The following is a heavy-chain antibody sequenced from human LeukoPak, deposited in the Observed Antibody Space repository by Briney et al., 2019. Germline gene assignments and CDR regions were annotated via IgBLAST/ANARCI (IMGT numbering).Heavy chain of an antibody. CDR2: INHSGST. CDR3: ARAGYSYGK. D-gene: IGHD5-18*01. Sequence: SETLSLTCAVYGGSFSGYYWSWIRQPPGKELEWIGEINHSGSTNYNPSLKSRVTISVDTSKNQFSLKLSSVTAADTAVYYCARAGYSYGKWGQGTLVTVSS. V-gene: IGHV4-34*01. CDR1: GGSFSGYY. J-gene: IGHJ4*02.